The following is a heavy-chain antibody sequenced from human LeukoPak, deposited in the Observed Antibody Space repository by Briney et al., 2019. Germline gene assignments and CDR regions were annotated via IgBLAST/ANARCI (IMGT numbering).Heavy chain of an antibody. V-gene: IGHV1-2*02. Sequence: ASVTVSCTASGYTFTVYYMHWVRQAPGQGLEWMGWINPNSGGTNYAQKFQGRVTMTRDTSISTAYMELSRLRSDDTAVYYCARLMTTVTTGDFDYWGQGTLVTVSS. CDR2: INPNSGGT. D-gene: IGHD4-17*01. J-gene: IGHJ4*02. CDR3: ARLMTTVTTGDFDY. CDR1: GYTFTVYY.